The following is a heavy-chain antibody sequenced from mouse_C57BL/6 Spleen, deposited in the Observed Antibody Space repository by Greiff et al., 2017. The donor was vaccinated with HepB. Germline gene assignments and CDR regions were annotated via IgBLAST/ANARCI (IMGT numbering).Heavy chain of an antibody. D-gene: IGHD3-3*01. V-gene: IGHV5-4*03. CDR3: ARRAGTRDYYFDY. Sequence: EVKLVESGGGLVKPGGSLKLSCAASGFTFSSYAMSWVRQTPEKRLEWVATISDGGSYTYYPDNVKGRFTISRDNAKNNLYLQMSHLKSEDTAMYYCARRAGTRDYYFDYWGQGTTLTVSS. J-gene: IGHJ2*01. CDR1: GFTFSSYA. CDR2: ISDGGSYT.